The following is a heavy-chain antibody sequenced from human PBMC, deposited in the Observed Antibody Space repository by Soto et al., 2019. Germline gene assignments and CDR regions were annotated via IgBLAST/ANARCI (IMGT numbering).Heavy chain of an antibody. CDR3: ARGRYYYDSSGYRYFDY. D-gene: IGHD3-22*01. V-gene: IGHV4-34*01. CDR1: GGSFSGYY. J-gene: IGHJ4*02. Sequence: QVQLQQWGAGLLKPSETLSLTCAVYGGSFSGYYWSWIRQPPGKGLEWIGEINHSGSTNYNPSLKSRVTISVDTSKNQFSLKLSSVTAADTAVYYCARGRYYYDSSGYRYFDYWGQGTLVTVSS. CDR2: INHSGST.